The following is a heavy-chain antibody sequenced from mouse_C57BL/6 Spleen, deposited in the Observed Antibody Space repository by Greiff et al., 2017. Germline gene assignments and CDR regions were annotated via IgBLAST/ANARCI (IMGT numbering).Heavy chain of an antibody. Sequence: QVQLQQPGAELVKPGASVKVSCKASGYTFTSYWMHWVKQRPGQGLEWIGRIHPSDSDTNYNQKFKGKATLTVDKSSSTAYMQLSSLNSEDSAVYYCAIGIYYDYDVPPYWGQGTLVTVSA. J-gene: IGHJ3*01. V-gene: IGHV1-74*01. CDR3: AIGIYYDYDVPPY. CDR2: IHPSDSDT. D-gene: IGHD2-4*01. CDR1: GYTFTSYW.